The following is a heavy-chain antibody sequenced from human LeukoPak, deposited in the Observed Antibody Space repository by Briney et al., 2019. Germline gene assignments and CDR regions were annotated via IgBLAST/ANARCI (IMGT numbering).Heavy chain of an antibody. CDR2: IYYSGST. J-gene: IGHJ3*02. D-gene: IGHD3-9*01. Sequence: SETLSLTCTVSGGSISSSSYYWGWIRQPPGKGLEWIGSIYYSGSTYYNPSLKSRVTISVDTSKNQFSLKLSSVTAADTAVYYCARDRNVRYFDWLLYNSVYRFLDAFDIWGQGTMVTVSS. CDR3: ARDRNVRYFDWLLYNSVYRFLDAFDI. CDR1: GGSISSSSYY. V-gene: IGHV4-39*07.